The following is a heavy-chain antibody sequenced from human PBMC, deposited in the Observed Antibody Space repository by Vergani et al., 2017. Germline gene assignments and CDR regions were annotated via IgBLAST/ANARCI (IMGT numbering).Heavy chain of an antibody. CDR2: IYSTGST. J-gene: IGHJ4*02. D-gene: IGHD3-22*01. CDR3: ARMGGYDEGDAFRIGYFDS. V-gene: IGHV4-31*03. Sequence: QAQLQESGPGLVKPSQTLSLTCSVSGDSISSGVYYWNWIRQHPGKGLEWIGYIYSTGSTHHNPSLRRRINMSVDTSKNQFSLKLNSLTAADTAMYYCARMGGYDEGDAFRIGYFDSWGPGILVTVSS. CDR1: GDSISSGVYY.